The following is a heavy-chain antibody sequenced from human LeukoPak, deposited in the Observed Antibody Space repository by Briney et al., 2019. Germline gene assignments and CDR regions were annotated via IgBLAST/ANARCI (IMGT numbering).Heavy chain of an antibody. J-gene: IGHJ5*02. V-gene: IGHV3-23*01. Sequence: GGSLRLSCAASGFTFSSYAMSWVCQAPGKGPKWVSAIRDSGVNTYYADSVRGRFTISRDNSNNTLYLQMNSLRVEDTAVYYCVRMVTGFPNWFDPWGQGTLVTVSS. CDR1: GFTFSSYA. CDR3: VRMVTGFPNWFDP. CDR2: IRDSGVNT. D-gene: IGHD1-1*01.